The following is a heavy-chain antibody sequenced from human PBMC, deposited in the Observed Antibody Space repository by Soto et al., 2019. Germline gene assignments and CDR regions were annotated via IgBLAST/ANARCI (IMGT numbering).Heavy chain of an antibody. J-gene: IGHJ4*02. V-gene: IGHV4-31*03. CDR3: AGSSARSQFDF. D-gene: IGHD6-25*01. CDR2: IYHTGSA. Sequence: QVQLQESGPGLVKPSQTLSLSCTVSGGSVTSGGDYWSWIRQFPGKGLEWIGYIYHTGSAFYNPSLKSRATIFLDTSKSQFSLKLTSLTAADTAMYYCAGSSARSQFDFWGQGTLVTVSS. CDR1: GGSVTSGGDY.